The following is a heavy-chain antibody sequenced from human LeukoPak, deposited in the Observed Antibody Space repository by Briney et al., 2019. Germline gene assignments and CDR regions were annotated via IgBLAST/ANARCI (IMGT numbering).Heavy chain of an antibody. D-gene: IGHD3-10*01. CDR3: AREFRLLLWFGELAY. CDR2: ILDDRSNK. CDR1: GFTFSTFA. Sequence: PGGSLRLSCAASGFTFSTFAMHWVRRAPGKGLEWVAVILDDRSNKYYADSVKGRFTISRDNSKNTLYLQMNSPRAEDTAVYYCAREFRLLLWFGELAYWGQGTLVTVSS. J-gene: IGHJ4*02. V-gene: IGHV3-30*04.